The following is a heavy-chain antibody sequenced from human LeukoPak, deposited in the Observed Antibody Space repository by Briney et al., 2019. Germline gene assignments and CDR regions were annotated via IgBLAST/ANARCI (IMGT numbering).Heavy chain of an antibody. V-gene: IGHV1-8*03. CDR1: GYTFTGYY. J-gene: IGHJ6*03. D-gene: IGHD2-15*01. CDR2: MNPNSGNT. Sequence: ASVKVSCKASGYTFTGYYMHWVRQATGQGLEWMGWMNPNSGNTGYAQKFQGRVTITRNTSISTAYMELSSLRSEDTAVYYCARGSGPNYYYYYYMDVWGKGTTVTVSS. CDR3: ARGSGPNYYYYYYMDV.